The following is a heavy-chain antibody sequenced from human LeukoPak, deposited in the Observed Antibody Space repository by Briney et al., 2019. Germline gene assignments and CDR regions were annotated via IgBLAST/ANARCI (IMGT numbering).Heavy chain of an antibody. CDR3: ARAAPNEQASGWYSWFDP. CDR1: GGSFSGYY. Sequence: SETLSLTCAVYGGSFSGYYWSWIRQPPGKGLEWIGEINHSGSTNYSPSLKSRVTISVDTSKNQFSLKLSSVTAADTAVYYCARAAPNEQASGWYSWFDPWGQGTLVTVSS. V-gene: IGHV4-34*01. CDR2: INHSGST. D-gene: IGHD6-19*01. J-gene: IGHJ5*02.